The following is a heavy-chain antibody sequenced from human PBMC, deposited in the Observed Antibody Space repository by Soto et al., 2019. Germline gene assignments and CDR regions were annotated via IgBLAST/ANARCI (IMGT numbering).Heavy chain of an antibody. J-gene: IGHJ4*02. D-gene: IGHD5-12*01. V-gene: IGHV3-11*01. CDR3: ATDSGYSSASAYYFNF. CDR2: ISSRASTI. Sequence: PGGSLRLSCAASGFTFSDYYMSWIRQAPGKGLEWVSFISSRASTIYYADSVKGRFTISRDNAKNSLYLQMNSLRADDTAVYYCATDSGYSSASAYYFNFWGQGALVTVSS. CDR1: GFTFSDYY.